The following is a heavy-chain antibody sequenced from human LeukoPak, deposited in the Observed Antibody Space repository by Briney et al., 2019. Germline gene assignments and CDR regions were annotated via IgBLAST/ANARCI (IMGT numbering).Heavy chain of an antibody. D-gene: IGHD2-15*01. CDR2: IGGSDGTT. J-gene: IGHJ4*02. CDR1: GFSLRTYA. CDR3: AKGLVVNDNYFDN. Sequence: GGSLRLSCAASGFSLRTYAMNWVRQVPGKGLEWVSSIGGSDGTTYYAASVKGRFTISSDFSTNTVSLQMNSLRAEDTAVYFCAKGLVVNDNYFDNWGQGTLVTVS. V-gene: IGHV3-23*01.